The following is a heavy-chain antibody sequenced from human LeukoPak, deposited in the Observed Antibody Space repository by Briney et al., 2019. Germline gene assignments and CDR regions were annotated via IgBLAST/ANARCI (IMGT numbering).Heavy chain of an antibody. CDR2: INWNGGST. V-gene: IGHV3-20*04. J-gene: IGHJ3*02. CDR1: GFTVSGNY. CDR3: ARDPGAFDI. Sequence: PTGGSLRLSCAASGFTVSGNYMSWVRQSPGKGPEWVSGINWNGGSTGYADSVKGRFTISRDNAKNSLYLQMNSLRAEDTALYYCARDPGAFDIWGQGTMVTISS.